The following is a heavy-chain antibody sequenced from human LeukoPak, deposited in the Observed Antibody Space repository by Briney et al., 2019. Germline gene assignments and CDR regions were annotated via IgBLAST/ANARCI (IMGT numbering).Heavy chain of an antibody. D-gene: IGHD3-16*01. V-gene: IGHV3-7*03. CDR3: ARGGGLDV. J-gene: IGHJ6*02. CDR1: GFTFSSYW. CDR2: INHNGNVN. Sequence: GGSLRLSCAAPGFTFSSYWMNWARPAPGKGLEWVASINHNGNVNYYVDSVKGRFTISRDNAKNLLYLQMSNLRAEDTAVYFCARGGGLDVWGQGATVTVSS.